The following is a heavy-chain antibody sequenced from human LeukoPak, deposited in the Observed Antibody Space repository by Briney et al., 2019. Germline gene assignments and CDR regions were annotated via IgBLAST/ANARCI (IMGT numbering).Heavy chain of an antibody. CDR1: GFTFSSYW. CDR3: ARGSEPMVRGVIFDY. J-gene: IGHJ4*02. D-gene: IGHD3-10*01. CDR2: IKQDGSEK. V-gene: IGHV3-7*01. Sequence: GGSLRLSCAASGFTFSSYWMSWVRQAPGKGLEWVANIKQDGSEKYYVDSVKGRFTIPRDNAKNSLYLQMNSLRAEDTAVYYCARGSEPMVRGVIFDYWGQGTLVTVSS.